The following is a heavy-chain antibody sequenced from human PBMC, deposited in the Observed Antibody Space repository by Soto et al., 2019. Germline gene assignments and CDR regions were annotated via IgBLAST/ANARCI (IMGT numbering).Heavy chain of an antibody. CDR2: INPNSGGT. CDR3: ARGGITIFGVVIPHYYYGMDV. Sequence: ASVKVSCKASGYTFTGYYMHWVRQAPGQGLEWMGWINPNSGGTNYAQKFQGWVTMTRDTSISTAYMELSRLRSDDTAVYYCARGGITIFGVVIPHYYYGMDVWGQGTTVTVSS. D-gene: IGHD3-3*01. V-gene: IGHV1-2*04. J-gene: IGHJ6*02. CDR1: GYTFTGYY.